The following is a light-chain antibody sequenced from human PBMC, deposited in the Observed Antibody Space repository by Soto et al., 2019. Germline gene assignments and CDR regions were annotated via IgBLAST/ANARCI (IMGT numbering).Light chain of an antibody. V-gene: IGLV1-40*01. CDR1: SSNIGAGYD. CDR2: GNS. CDR3: QSYDSSLSPYV. J-gene: IGLJ1*01. Sequence: QSVLTQPPSVPGAPGQRVTISCTGSSSNIGAGYDVHWYQQLPGTAPKLLIYGNSNRPSGVPDRFSGSKSGTSASLAITGLQAEDEADYYCQSYDSSLSPYVFGTGTKLTVL.